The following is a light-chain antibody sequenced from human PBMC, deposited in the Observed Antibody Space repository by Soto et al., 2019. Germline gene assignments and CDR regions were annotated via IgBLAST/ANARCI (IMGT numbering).Light chain of an antibody. CDR2: RAS. CDR1: QSLSGN. V-gene: IGKV3-15*01. CDR3: QHYNSYSEA. Sequence: EIVMTQSPATLAGSPGETVTLSCRASQSLSGNLAWYQQKPGQAPRLLIFRASTRATGVPARFSASGSGTEFTLTISSLQPDDFATYYCQHYNSYSEAFGQGTKVDIK. J-gene: IGKJ1*01.